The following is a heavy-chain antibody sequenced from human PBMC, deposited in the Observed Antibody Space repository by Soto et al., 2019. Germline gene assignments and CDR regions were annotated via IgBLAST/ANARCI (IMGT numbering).Heavy chain of an antibody. CDR2: ISGSGGST. D-gene: IGHD2-2*02. J-gene: IGHJ6*02. V-gene: IGHV3-23*01. Sequence: EVQLLESGGGLVQPGGSLRLSCAASGFTFSSYAMSWVRQAPGKGLEWVSAISGSGGSTYYADSVKGRFTISRDNSKNTLYLQMNSLRAEDTAVYYCAKCGAGLAAILSFDYYYYGMDVWGQGTTVTVSS. CDR1: GFTFSSYA. CDR3: AKCGAGLAAILSFDYYYYGMDV.